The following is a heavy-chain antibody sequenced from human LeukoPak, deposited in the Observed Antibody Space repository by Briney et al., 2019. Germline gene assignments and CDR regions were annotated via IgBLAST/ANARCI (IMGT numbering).Heavy chain of an antibody. CDR1: GGSFSGYY. Sequence: SETLSLTCAVYGGSFSGYYWSWIRQPPGKELEWIGEINHSGSTNYNPSLKSRVTISVDTSKNQFSLKLSSVTAADTAVYYCARGLMVGATAPYYFDYWGQGTLVTVSS. CDR3: ARGLMVGATAPYYFDY. CDR2: INHSGST. J-gene: IGHJ4*02. V-gene: IGHV4-34*01. D-gene: IGHD1-26*01.